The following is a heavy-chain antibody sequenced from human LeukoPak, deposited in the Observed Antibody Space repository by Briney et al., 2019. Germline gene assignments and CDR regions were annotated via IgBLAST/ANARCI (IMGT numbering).Heavy chain of an antibody. CDR3: ARRVGGTPDY. V-gene: IGHV3-23*01. CDR2: IGADGGST. Sequence: GGSLRLSCAASGFTFSSYWMSWVRQAPGKGLEWVAAIGADGGSTDYADSVRGRFTISRDNSKNNLFLQMNSLRAEDTALYYCARRVGGTPDYWGRGTLVTVSS. J-gene: IGHJ4*02. CDR1: GFTFSSYW. D-gene: IGHD6-19*01.